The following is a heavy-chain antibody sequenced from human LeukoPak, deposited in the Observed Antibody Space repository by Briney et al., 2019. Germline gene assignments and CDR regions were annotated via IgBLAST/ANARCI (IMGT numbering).Heavy chain of an antibody. CDR2: IYYSGST. CDR1: GGSISSGDYY. CDR3: ARERMSIAVAGTRFD. V-gene: IGHV4-30-4*01. Sequence: SETLSLTCTVCGGSISSGDYYWSWIRQPPGKGLEWIGYIYYSGSTYYNPSLKSRVTISVDTSKNQFSLKLSSVTAADTAVYYCARERMSIAVAGTRFDWGQGTLVTVSS. J-gene: IGHJ4*02. D-gene: IGHD6-19*01.